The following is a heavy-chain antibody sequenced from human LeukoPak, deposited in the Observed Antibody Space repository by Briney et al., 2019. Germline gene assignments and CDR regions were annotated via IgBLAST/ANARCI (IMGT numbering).Heavy chain of an antibody. CDR1: GFTFSSYS. CDR2: ISSSSSYI. Sequence: GGSLRLSCAASGFTFSSYSINWVRQASGKGLEWVSSISSSSSYIYYADSVKGRFTIPRDNAKNSLYLQMNSLRAEDTAVYYCARDPSAYSSSSIGFDPWGQGTLVTVSS. J-gene: IGHJ5*02. V-gene: IGHV3-21*01. D-gene: IGHD6-6*01. CDR3: ARDPSAYSSSSIGFDP.